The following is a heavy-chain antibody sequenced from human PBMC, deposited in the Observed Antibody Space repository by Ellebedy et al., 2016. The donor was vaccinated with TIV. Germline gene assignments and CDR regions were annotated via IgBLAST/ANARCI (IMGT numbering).Heavy chain of an antibody. CDR1: GYSFTSYW. J-gene: IGHJ3*02. D-gene: IGHD5-18*01. Sequence: PGGSLRLSCKGSGYSFTSYWISWVRQMPGKGLEWMGRIDPSDSYTKYSPSFQGHVTMSADKSIRTAYLQWSSLKASDTAMYYCARHLVDTAIAHGFDIWGQGTTVTVSS. CDR3: ARHLVDTAIAHGFDI. V-gene: IGHV5-10-1*01. CDR2: IDPSDSYT.